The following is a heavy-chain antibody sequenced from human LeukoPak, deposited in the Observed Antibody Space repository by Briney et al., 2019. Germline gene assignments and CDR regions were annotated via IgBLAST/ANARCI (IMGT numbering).Heavy chain of an antibody. V-gene: IGHV1-18*01. Sequence: ASVKVSCKASGYTFTSYGISWVRQAPGQGLEWMGWISAYNGNTNYAQKLQGRVTMTTDTSTSTAYMELRSLRSDDTAVYYCARHSSSWPSSYFDYWGQGTLVTVSS. J-gene: IGHJ4*02. CDR1: GYTFTSYG. D-gene: IGHD6-13*01. CDR2: ISAYNGNT. CDR3: ARHSSSWPSSYFDY.